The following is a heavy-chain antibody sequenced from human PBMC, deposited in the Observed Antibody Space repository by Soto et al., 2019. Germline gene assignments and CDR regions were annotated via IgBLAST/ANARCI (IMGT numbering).Heavy chain of an antibody. Sequence: QVQLQESGPGLVKASETLSLTCTVSGGSISSYYWSWIRQPPGKGLEWIGYIHYSGSTNFNPPLKSRVTISVDTSKNQFSLKLSSVTAADTAVYYCARDGSGWVRYFDLWGRGTLVTVSS. J-gene: IGHJ2*01. CDR1: GGSISSYY. CDR2: IHYSGST. D-gene: IGHD6-19*01. CDR3: ARDGSGWVRYFDL. V-gene: IGHV4-59*01.